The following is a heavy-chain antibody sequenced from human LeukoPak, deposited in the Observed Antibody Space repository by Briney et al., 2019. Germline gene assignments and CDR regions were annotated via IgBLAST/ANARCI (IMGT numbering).Heavy chain of an antibody. Sequence: GASVKVSCKSSGYTFSSYGINWVPQAPGQGLEWMGWISTNNGKTNYAQKLQGRVTMTTDKSTSTAYMELRSLRSDDTAVYYCTRGAVADPYNWFDPWGQGTLVTVSS. CDR1: GYTFSSYG. V-gene: IGHV1-18*01. CDR3: TRGAVADPYNWFDP. D-gene: IGHD6-13*01. CDR2: ISTNNGKT. J-gene: IGHJ5*02.